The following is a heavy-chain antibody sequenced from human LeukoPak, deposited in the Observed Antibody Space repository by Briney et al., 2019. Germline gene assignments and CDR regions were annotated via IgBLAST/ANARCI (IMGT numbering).Heavy chain of an antibody. CDR3: ARAYYGSGTYYYYYYYMDV. D-gene: IGHD3-10*01. CDR2: ISSSGSTI. J-gene: IGHJ6*03. CDR1: GFTFSDYY. V-gene: IGHV3-11*04. Sequence: GGSLRLSCAASGFTFSDYYMSWIRQAPGKGLEWVSYISSSGSTIYYADSVKGRFTISRDNAKDSLYLQMNSLRAEDTAVYYCARAYYGSGTYYYYYYYMDVWGKGTTVTVSS.